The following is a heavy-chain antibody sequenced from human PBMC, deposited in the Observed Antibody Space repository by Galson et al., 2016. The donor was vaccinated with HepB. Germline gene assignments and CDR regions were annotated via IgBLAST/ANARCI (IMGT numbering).Heavy chain of an antibody. CDR1: GFTFSTYS. D-gene: IGHD7-27*01. CDR3: AKVGWGLYAMDV. Sequence: SLRLSCAASGFTFSTYSMNWVRQAPGKGLEWVSYITSTSSTIYYADSVKGRFTISRDNAKNSLFLQMNSLRDEDTAAYYCAKVGWGLYAMDVWGQGTTATVSS. J-gene: IGHJ6*02. V-gene: IGHV3-48*02. CDR2: ITSTSSTI.